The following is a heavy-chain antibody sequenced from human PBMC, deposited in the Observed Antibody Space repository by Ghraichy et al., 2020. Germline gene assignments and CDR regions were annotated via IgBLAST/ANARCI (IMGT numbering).Heavy chain of an antibody. CDR3: ARDRGSTGAHLDF. V-gene: IGHV1-46*01. J-gene: IGHJ4*02. CDR1: GYTFMNYY. D-gene: IGHD4-17*01. CDR2: INPIGGSP. Sequence: ASVKVSCETSGYTFMNYYMHWVRQAPGQGLEWMGIINPIGGSPTYAQNFKDRLTLTRDTSARTVYMELSSLRSEDTAVYYCARDRGSTGAHLDFWGQGTLVTVSS.